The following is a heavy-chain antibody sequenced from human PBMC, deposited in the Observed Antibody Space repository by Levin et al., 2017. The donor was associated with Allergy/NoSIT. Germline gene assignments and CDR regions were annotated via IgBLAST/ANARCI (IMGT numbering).Heavy chain of an antibody. V-gene: IGHV3-74*01. D-gene: IGHD3-10*01. CDR2: INSDGSST. J-gene: IGHJ4*02. Sequence: GESLKISCAASGFTFSSYWMHWVRQAPGKGLVWVSRINSDGSSTSYADSVKGRFTISRDNAKNTLYLQMNSLRAEDTAVYYCASDGSGSDYRFDYWGQGTLVTVSS. CDR3: ASDGSGSDYRFDY. CDR1: GFTFSSYW.